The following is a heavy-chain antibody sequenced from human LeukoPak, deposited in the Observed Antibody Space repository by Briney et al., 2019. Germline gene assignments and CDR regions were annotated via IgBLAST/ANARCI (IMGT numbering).Heavy chain of an antibody. D-gene: IGHD3-9*01. CDR1: GGSISSHY. J-gene: IGHJ3*02. CDR3: ARDHCDILTGYSYDAFDI. CDR2: IYYSGST. Sequence: PSETLSLTCTVSGGSISSHYWSWIRQPPGKGLEWIGYIYYSGSTNYNPSLKSRVTISVDTSKNQFSLKLSSVTAADTAVYYCARDHCDILTGYSYDAFDIWGQGTMVTVSS. V-gene: IGHV4-59*11.